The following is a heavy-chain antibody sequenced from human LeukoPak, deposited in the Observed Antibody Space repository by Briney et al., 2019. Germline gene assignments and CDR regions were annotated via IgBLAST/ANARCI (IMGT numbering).Heavy chain of an antibody. V-gene: IGHV3-23*01. J-gene: IGHJ6*02. CDR1: GFTFSRYA. D-gene: IGHD3-9*01. CDR3: AKDRDIILTGHGMDV. Sequence: GGSLRLSCETSGFTFSRYAMTWVRQAPGKGLEWVSTIGGLGESTNYGDSVKGRFTISRDNSKNTLYLQMNNLRAEDTAVYYCAKDRDIILTGHGMDVWGQGTTVTVSS. CDR2: IGGLGEST.